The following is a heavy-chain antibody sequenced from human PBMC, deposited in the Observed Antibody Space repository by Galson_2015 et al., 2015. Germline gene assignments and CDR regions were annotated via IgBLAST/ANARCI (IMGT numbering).Heavy chain of an antibody. CDR1: GYSFTTYW. Sequence: QSGAEVKKPGESLKISCKGSGYSFTTYWIAWVRQMPGKGLEWMGMIYPDDSDIRYGPSFQGQVTISADKSISTAYLQWSSLKASDTAMYYCARQRTTFYLDNWGQGTLVTVSS. CDR2: IYPDDSDI. D-gene: IGHD1-7*01. J-gene: IGHJ4*02. CDR3: ARQRTTFYLDN. V-gene: IGHV5-51*01.